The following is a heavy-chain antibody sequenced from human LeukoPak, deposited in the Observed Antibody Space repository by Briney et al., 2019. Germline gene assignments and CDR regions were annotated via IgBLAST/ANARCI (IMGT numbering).Heavy chain of an antibody. J-gene: IGHJ4*02. Sequence: GGSLTLSCAASGFTFSNYTMHWVRQAPGRGLQWVAVISYDGSDVNCADSMKGRFTISRDNSKSTLYLQLNSLRVEDTAVYYCAGDNNGDYWGQGTLVSVFS. D-gene: IGHD2-8*01. V-gene: IGHV3-30*04. CDR2: ISYDGSDV. CDR1: GFTFSNYT. CDR3: AGDNNGDY.